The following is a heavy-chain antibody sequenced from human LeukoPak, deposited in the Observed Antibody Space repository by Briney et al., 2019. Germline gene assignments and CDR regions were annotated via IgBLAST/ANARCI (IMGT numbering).Heavy chain of an antibody. CDR3: ARAEWSNWYFDL. CDR1: GFTFSTYW. CDR2: IKQDGSEK. J-gene: IGHJ2*01. Sequence: GRSLRLSCAASGFTFSTYWMNWVRQAPGKGLEWVANIKQDGSEKYYVDSVKGRFTLSRDSAQNSLYLQMNSLRAEDTAVYYCARAEWSNWYFDLWGRGTLVTVSS. V-gene: IGHV3-7*03. D-gene: IGHD3-3*01.